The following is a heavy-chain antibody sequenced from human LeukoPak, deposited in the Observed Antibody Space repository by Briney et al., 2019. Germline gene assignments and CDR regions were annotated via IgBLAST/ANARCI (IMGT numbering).Heavy chain of an antibody. V-gene: IGHV4-61*10. D-gene: IGHD6-19*01. CDR3: ARGVRQWLVSPAGGAFDI. CDR1: DGSINIDTYY. CDR2: IYYSGST. Sequence: SETLSLTCTVSDGSINIDTYYWSWIRQPAGKGLEWNGYIYYSGSTNYNPSLKSRVTISVDTSKNQFSLKLSSVTAADTAVYYCARGVRQWLVSPAGGAFDIWGQGTMVTVSS. J-gene: IGHJ3*02.